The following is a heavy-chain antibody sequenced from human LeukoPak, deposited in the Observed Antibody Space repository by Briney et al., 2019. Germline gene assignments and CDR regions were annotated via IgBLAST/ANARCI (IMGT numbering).Heavy chain of an antibody. Sequence: SETLSLTCTVSGGSISSYYRSWIRQPPGKGLEWIGEINHSGSTNYNPSLKSRVTISVDTSKNQFSLKLSSVTAADTAVYYCARRVCSGGSCYSRRVNWFDPWGQGTLVTVSS. CDR1: GGSISSYY. CDR3: ARRVCSGGSCYSRRVNWFDP. V-gene: IGHV4-34*01. CDR2: INHSGST. D-gene: IGHD2-15*01. J-gene: IGHJ5*02.